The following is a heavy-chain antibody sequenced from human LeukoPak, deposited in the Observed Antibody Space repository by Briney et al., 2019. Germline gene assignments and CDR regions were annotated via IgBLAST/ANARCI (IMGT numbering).Heavy chain of an antibody. D-gene: IGHD5-12*01. CDR1: GFIFSSFE. V-gene: IGHV3-30*04. Sequence: GGSLRLSCAASGFIFSSFEMHWVRQAPGKGLEWVAVISYHGGNTYYADSVKGRFTISRDNSKNTLYLQMNSLRGEDTAMYYCARGFSGYSLLDYWGQGTLVTVSS. CDR3: ARGFSGYSLLDY. CDR2: ISYHGGNT. J-gene: IGHJ4*02.